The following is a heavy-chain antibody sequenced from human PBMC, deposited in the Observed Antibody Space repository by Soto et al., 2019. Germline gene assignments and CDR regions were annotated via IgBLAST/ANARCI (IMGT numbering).Heavy chain of an antibody. D-gene: IGHD6-19*01. J-gene: IGHJ4*02. CDR3: ADMRGQWLPRD. Sequence: ETLSLTCAVYGGSFSGYYWSWIRQPPGKGLEWIGNINSGGSAYYYPSLRTRVTISVDTSKNQFSLRLSSVTAADTAIYYCADMRGQWLPRDWGQGILVTVSS. CDR2: INSGGSA. V-gene: IGHV4-34*01. CDR1: GGSFSGYY.